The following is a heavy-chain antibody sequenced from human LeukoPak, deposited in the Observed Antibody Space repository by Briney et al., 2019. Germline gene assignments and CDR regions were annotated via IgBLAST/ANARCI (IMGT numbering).Heavy chain of an antibody. Sequence: SQTLSLTCAISGDSVSSNSAAWNWIRQSPSRGLEWLGRTYYRSKWFYDYAVSVKSRITINPDTSRNQFSLQLNSVTPEDTAVYYCARDTIVEAADPRVPEYFQHWGQGTLVTVSS. CDR1: GDSVSSNSAA. V-gene: IGHV6-1*01. J-gene: IGHJ1*01. D-gene: IGHD3-22*01. CDR2: TYYRSKWFY. CDR3: ARDTIVEAADPRVPEYFQH.